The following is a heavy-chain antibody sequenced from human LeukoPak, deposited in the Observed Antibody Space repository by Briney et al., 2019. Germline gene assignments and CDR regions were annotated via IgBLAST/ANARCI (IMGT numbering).Heavy chain of an antibody. J-gene: IGHJ3*02. Sequence: GGSLRLSCAASGFTFSNFAMSWVRQAPGKGLEWVSAISGTGGNTFYTDSVTGRFTISRDNSKNTLYVQMNSLRAEDTAVYYCAKTGGYYDTSDLYRPDVFDIWGQGTVVAVSS. CDR1: GFTFSNFA. V-gene: IGHV3-23*01. CDR3: AKTGGYYDTSDLYRPDVFDI. CDR2: ISGTGGNT. D-gene: IGHD3-22*01.